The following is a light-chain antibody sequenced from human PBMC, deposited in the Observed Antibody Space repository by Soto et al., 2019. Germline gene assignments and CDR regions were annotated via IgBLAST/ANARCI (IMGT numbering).Light chain of an antibody. V-gene: IGKV3-15*01. Sequence: EIVMTQSPATLSVSPGERATPSCMASQRVSSDLAWYQQKPGQAPRLLIYGASTRATGIPARFSGSGSGTEFTLTISSLQSEDFAVYYCQQYNNWFRTFGQGTKVDIK. CDR2: GAS. J-gene: IGKJ1*01. CDR1: QRVSSD. CDR3: QQYNNWFRT.